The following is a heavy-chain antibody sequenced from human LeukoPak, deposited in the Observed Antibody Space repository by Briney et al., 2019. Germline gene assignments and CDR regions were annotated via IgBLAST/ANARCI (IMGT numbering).Heavy chain of an antibody. CDR3: AQEGN. J-gene: IGHJ4*02. CDR1: GFSFTANW. V-gene: IGHV3-7*01. Sequence: GGSLRLSCVASGFSFTANWMSWVRRAPGKGPEWVASIKEDGSEKYYGDSVSGRFTISRDNAKNSLYLQMNSLRVEDTAVYYCAQEGNWGQGTLVTVSS. CDR2: IKEDGSEK.